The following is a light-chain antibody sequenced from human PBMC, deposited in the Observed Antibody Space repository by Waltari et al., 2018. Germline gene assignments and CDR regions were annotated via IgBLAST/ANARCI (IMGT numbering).Light chain of an antibody. V-gene: IGKV3-15*01. CDR2: GAA. CDR3: LEYDNWPRNT. J-gene: IGKJ4*01. Sequence: EVVMTQSPATLSVSPGDRVTLSCRASQTVSSNLAWYQHKPGQAPTLLIFGAATRARGVPARFSGSGSGTDFSLTISSLQSEDVAIYYCLEYDNWPRNTFGGGTKVDIK. CDR1: QTVSSN.